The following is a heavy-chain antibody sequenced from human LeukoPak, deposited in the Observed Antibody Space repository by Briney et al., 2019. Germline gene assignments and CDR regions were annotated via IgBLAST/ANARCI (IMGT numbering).Heavy chain of an antibody. CDR1: GGSISSYY. CDR2: IYYSGST. D-gene: IGHD6-13*01. J-gene: IGHJ4*02. Sequence: SETLSLTCTVSGGSISSYYWSWIRQPPGKGLEWIGYIYYSGSTNYNPSLKSRVTISVDTSKNQFSLKLSSVTAADTAVYYCARLKSSSWYLHARDLPGPYYFDDWGQGTLVTVSS. V-gene: IGHV4-59*01. CDR3: ARLKSSSWYLHARDLPGPYYFDD.